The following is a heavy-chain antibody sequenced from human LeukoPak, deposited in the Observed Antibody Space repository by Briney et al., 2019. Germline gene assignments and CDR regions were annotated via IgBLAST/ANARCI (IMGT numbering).Heavy chain of an antibody. CDR1: GFTFSSYA. CDR3: ARGRAGFGELGY. Sequence: GGSLRLSCAASGFTFSSYAVHWVRQAPGKGLERVAVISYDGSNKYYADSVKGRFTISRDNSKNTLYLQMNSLRAEDTAVYYCARGRAGFGELGYWGQGTLVTVSS. D-gene: IGHD3-10*01. V-gene: IGHV3-30*04. CDR2: ISYDGSNK. J-gene: IGHJ4*02.